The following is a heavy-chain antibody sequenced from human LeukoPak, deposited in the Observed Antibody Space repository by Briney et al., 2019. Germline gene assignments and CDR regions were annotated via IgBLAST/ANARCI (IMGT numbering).Heavy chain of an antibody. Sequence: GGSLRLSCTTSGFTFSTYGMHWVRQAPGKGLDWVAFIQIDGTTQNYAESVRGRFTISRDNYKNTLFLETNSLTPDDTATYYCAHAEGSLGGPFIWGQGALVTVSS. CDR1: GFTFSTYG. D-gene: IGHD3-10*01. CDR2: IQIDGTTQ. CDR3: AHAEGSLGGPFI. J-gene: IGHJ4*02. V-gene: IGHV3-30*02.